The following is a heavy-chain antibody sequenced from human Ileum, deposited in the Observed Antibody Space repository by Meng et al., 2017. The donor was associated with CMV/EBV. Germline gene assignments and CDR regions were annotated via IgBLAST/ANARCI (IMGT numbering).Heavy chain of an antibody. CDR1: GDSVSSKSAA. D-gene: IGHD3-10*01. J-gene: IGHJ3*02. V-gene: IGHV6-1*01. CDR3: ARDQGTLVRGVFGAFDI. Sequence: SQTLSLTCVISGDSVSSKSAAWNWIRQSPSRGLEWLGRTHYRSKWSSDYAVSVKRRITISADTSKNQFSLQLNTVTPEDTAVYYCARDQGTLVRGVFGAFDIWGQGTMVTVSS. CDR2: THYRSKWSS.